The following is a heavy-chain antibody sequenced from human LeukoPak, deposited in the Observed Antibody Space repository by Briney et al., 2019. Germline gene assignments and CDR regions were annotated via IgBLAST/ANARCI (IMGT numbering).Heavy chain of an antibody. J-gene: IGHJ4*02. CDR3: ARGPLHGAFDY. D-gene: IGHD4-17*01. Sequence: PGGSLRLSCAASGFIFSTSDMHWLRQAPGKGLEWVAHVASDGRNKYYADSVQGRFTGSRDNSKNTVYLQMNSLRADDTAVYYCARGPLHGAFDYWGQGTLVIVSS. CDR2: VASDGRNK. CDR1: GFIFSTSD. V-gene: IGHV3-30*03.